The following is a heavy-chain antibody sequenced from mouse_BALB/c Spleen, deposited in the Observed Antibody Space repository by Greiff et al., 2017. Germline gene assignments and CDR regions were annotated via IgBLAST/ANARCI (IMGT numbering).Heavy chain of an antibody. CDR3: AIYYDYDGAWFAY. CDR1: GFTFSSYA. D-gene: IGHD2-4*01. J-gene: IGHJ3*01. Sequence: DVKLVESGGGLVQPGGSRKLSCAASGFTFSSYAMSWVRQTPEKRLEWVASISSGGSTYYPDSVKGRFTISRDNARNILYLQMSSLRSEDTAMYYCAIYYDYDGAWFAYWGQGTLVTVSA. CDR2: ISSGGST. V-gene: IGHV5-6-5*01.